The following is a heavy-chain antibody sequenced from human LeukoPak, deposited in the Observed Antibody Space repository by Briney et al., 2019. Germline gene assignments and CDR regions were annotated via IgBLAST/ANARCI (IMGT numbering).Heavy chain of an antibody. CDR3: AKCGWSAVAASSIFYYYYYYYMDV. V-gene: IGHV3-23*01. D-gene: IGHD6-19*01. CDR2: ISGSGGST. CDR1: GFTFSSYA. J-gene: IGHJ6*03. Sequence: GGSLRLSCAAPGFTFSSYAMSWVRQAPGKGLEWVSAISGSGGSTYYADSVKGRFTISRDNSKNTLYLQMNSLRAEDTAVYYCAKCGWSAVAASSIFYYYYYYYMDVWGKGTTVTVSS.